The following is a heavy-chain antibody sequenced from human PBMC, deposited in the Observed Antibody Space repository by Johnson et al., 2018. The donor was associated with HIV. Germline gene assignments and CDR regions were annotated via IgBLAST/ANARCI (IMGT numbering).Heavy chain of an antibody. J-gene: IGHJ3*02. Sequence: QEQLVESGGGVVQPGGSLRLSCAASGFTFSTYAMHWVRQAPGKGLEWVAFIHYDGSHKNYAVSVKGRFTISRDNSKNTLFLQMNSLRAEDTAVYYCARDGRGLDAFDIWGQGTVVTVSS. CDR2: IHYDGSHK. CDR1: GFTFSTYA. V-gene: IGHV3-30*02. CDR3: ARDGRGLDAFDI. D-gene: IGHD3/OR15-3a*01.